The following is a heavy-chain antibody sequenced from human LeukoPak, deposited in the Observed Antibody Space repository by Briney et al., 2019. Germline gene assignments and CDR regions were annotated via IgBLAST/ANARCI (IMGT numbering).Heavy chain of an antibody. D-gene: IGHD4-17*01. CDR2: IYTSGST. CDR3: ARDSSYGDPYYFDY. V-gene: IGHV4-4*07. CDR1: GGSISSYY. Sequence: PSETLSLTCTVSGGSISSYYWSWIRQPAGKGLEWIGRIYTSGSTNYNPSLKSRVTVSVDTSKNQFSLKLSSVTAADTAVYYCARDSSYGDPYYFDYWGQGTLVTVSS. J-gene: IGHJ4*02.